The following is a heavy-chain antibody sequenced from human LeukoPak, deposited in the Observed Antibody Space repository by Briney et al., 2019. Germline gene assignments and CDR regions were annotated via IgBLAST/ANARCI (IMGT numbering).Heavy chain of an antibody. CDR2: ISSSSSYI. CDR1: GGSFSGYY. D-gene: IGHD1-26*01. J-gene: IGHJ4*02. CDR3: ASKGLVGAMAAFDY. V-gene: IGHV3-21*01. Sequence: ETLSLTCAVYGGSFSGYYWSRIRQAPGKGLEWVSSISSSSSYIYYADSVKGRFTISRGNAKNSLYLQMNSLRAEDTAVYYCASKGLVGAMAAFDYWGQGTLVTVSS.